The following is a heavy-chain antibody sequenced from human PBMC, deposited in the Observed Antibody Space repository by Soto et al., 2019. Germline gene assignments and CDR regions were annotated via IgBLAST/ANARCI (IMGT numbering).Heavy chain of an antibody. Sequence: EMQLVESGGGLVQPGGSLRLSCAASGFTVINTYLSWVRQAPGKGLEWVSVIYRDGRTYYADSVKGRFTISRDHSKNTLYLQMNGLRAEDTAVYYCTRDPVDSPVFDYWGQGTLVTVSS. CDR1: GFTVINTY. CDR2: IYRDGRT. J-gene: IGHJ4*02. CDR3: TRDPVDSPVFDY. D-gene: IGHD2-15*01. V-gene: IGHV3-66*01.